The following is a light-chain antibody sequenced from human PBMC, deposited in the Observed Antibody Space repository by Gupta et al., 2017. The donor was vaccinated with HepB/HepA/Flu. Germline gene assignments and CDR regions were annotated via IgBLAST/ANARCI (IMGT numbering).Light chain of an antibody. CDR2: DVS. V-gene: IGLV2-11*01. CDR3: CSYAGIYTYV. CDR1: SSDVGGYNY. Sequence: QSALTQPRSVSGSPGQSVTISCTATSSDVGGYNYVSWYQQHPGKAPKLMIYDVSKRPSGVPDRFSGSKSGNTASLTISGLQAEDEADYYCCSYAGIYTYVFGTGTKVTVL. J-gene: IGLJ1*01.